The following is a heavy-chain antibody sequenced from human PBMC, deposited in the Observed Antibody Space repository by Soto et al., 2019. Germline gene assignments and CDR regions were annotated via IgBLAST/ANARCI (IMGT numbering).Heavy chain of an antibody. Sequence: GESLKISCNGSGYSFTSYWISWVRQMPGKGLEWMGSIDPSDSYTNYSPSFQGHVTISADKSISTAYLQWSSLKASDTAMYYCARHRRPNYYYGMDVWGKGTTVTVSP. V-gene: IGHV5-10-1*01. CDR1: GYSFTSYW. J-gene: IGHJ6*04. CDR2: IDPSDSYT. CDR3: ARHRRPNYYYGMDV.